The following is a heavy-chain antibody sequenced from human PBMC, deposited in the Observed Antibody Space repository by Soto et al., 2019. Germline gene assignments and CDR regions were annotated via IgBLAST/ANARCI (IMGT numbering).Heavy chain of an antibody. J-gene: IGHJ4*02. CDR2: IYRSVST. Sequence: PSETLSLTCAVSGGSISSGGYSWGWIRQPPGKGLEWIGYIYRSVSTYYNPSLKSRVTISVDRSKNQFSLRLSSVTAADTAVYYCARVPDYWGQGTLVTVSS. CDR1: GGSISSGGYS. CDR3: ARVPDY. V-gene: IGHV4-30-2*01.